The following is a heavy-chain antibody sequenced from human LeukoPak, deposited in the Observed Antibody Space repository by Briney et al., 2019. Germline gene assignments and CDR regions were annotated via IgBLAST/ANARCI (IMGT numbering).Heavy chain of an antibody. V-gene: IGHV4-30-4*01. CDR1: GGSISSGDYY. CDR3: ARERYGSGSYVGGWFDP. J-gene: IGHJ5*02. D-gene: IGHD3-10*01. CDR2: IYYSGST. Sequence: PSQTLSLTCTVSGGSISSGDYYWSWIRQPPGKGLEWIGYIYYSGSTYSNPSLKSRVTISVDTSKNQFSLKLSSVTAADTAVYYCARERYGSGSYVGGWFDPWGQGTLVTVSS.